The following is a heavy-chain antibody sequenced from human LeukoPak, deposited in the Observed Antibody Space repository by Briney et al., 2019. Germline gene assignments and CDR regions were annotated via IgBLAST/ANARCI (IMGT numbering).Heavy chain of an antibody. CDR2: IRYDGTIK. J-gene: IGHJ4*02. Sequence: PGGSLRLSCAASGFTFTDDGIHWVRQAPGKGLEWVASIRYDGTIKYYADSVKGRFTISRDNSRNTLYLQMNSLRTEDTAVYYCAKEGTASKPSDLDYWGQGTLVTVSS. CDR3: AKEGTASKPSDLDY. CDR1: GFTFTDDG. D-gene: IGHD1-1*01. V-gene: IGHV3-30*02.